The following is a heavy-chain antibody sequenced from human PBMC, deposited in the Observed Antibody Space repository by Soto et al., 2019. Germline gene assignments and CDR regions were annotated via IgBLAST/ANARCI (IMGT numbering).Heavy chain of an antibody. V-gene: IGHV1-46*01. CDR3: ARGHKTTETTTDWYFDL. D-gene: IGHD4-17*01. Sequence: QVQLVQSGAEVKKPGASVKVSCKASGYTFSSYYMHWVRQAPGQGLEWMGIINARGGSTSYAQKFQGGVTMTRDTSTSTVYMELRSLTSEDTAVYYCARGHKTTETTTDWYFDLWGRGSLVTVSS. J-gene: IGHJ2*01. CDR2: INARGGST. CDR1: GYTFSSYY.